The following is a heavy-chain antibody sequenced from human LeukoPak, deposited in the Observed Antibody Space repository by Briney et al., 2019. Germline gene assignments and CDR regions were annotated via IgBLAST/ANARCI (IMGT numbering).Heavy chain of an antibody. D-gene: IGHD5-18*01. CDR1: GFTFTGYF. CDR2: IVPKFGTA. V-gene: IGHV1-18*04. J-gene: IGHJ3*02. CDR3: ATYTLGVQLWPGKNAFDI. Sequence: ASVKVSCKTSGFTFTGYFSHWLRQAPGQGLEWMGGIVPKFGTANYAQKFQGRVTMTTDTSTSAAYMELRSLRSDDTAVYYCATYTLGVQLWPGKNAFDIWGQGTMVTVSS.